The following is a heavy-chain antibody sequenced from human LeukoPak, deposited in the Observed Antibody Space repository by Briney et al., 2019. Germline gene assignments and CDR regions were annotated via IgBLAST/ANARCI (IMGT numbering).Heavy chain of an antibody. V-gene: IGHV4-39*01. CDR3: ARLHYYYGMDV. J-gene: IGHJ6*02. CDR2: IYYSGNT. CDR1: GGSISSSTYY. Sequence: SETLSLTCTVSGGSISSSTYYWGWIRQPPGKGLEWIGSIYYSGNTYYNPSLKSRVTISVDTSKNQFSLRLSSVTAADTAVYYCARLHYYYGMDVWGQGTTVTVSS.